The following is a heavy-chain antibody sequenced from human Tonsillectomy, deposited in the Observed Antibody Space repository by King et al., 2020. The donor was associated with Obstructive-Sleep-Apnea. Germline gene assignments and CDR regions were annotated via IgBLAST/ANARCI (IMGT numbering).Heavy chain of an antibody. CDR2: IYYSGST. J-gene: IGHJ4*02. CDR3: ARGGWYYFDY. Sequence: VQLQESGPGLAKPSETLSLTCTVSGGSISSYYWSWIRQPPGKGLEWIGYIYYSGSTNYNPSLKSRVTISVDTSKSQFSLERSSVTAADTAVYYCARGGWYYFDYWGQGTLVTVSS. V-gene: IGHV4-59*08. D-gene: IGHD6-19*01. CDR1: GGSISSYY.